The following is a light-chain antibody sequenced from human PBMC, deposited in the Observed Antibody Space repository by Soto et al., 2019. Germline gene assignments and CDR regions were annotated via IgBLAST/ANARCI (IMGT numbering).Light chain of an antibody. CDR1: QSVTSN. CDR2: GAS. V-gene: IGKV3-15*01. J-gene: IGKJ1*01. CDR3: QQYNNWPQT. Sequence: EVVMTQSPATLSVSPGERATLSCRASQSVTSNLAWYQQKPGQAPRPLIYGASTRATGIPARFSGSGSGTEFTLTISSLQSEDFAVYYCQQYNNWPQTFGQGTTGDIK.